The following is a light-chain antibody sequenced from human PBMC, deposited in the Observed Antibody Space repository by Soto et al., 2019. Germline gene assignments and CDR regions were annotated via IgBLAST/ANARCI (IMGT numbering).Light chain of an antibody. CDR1: QSVSSSS. CDR3: QQYGSSPPIT. Sequence: EIVWTQSPGTLSLSTGERATLACRASQSVSSSSLAWYQQKPGQAPRLLIYVASSRATGIPDRFSGSGSGTDFTLTISSLEPEDFAVYYCQQYGSSPPITLGHGTRLEIK. CDR2: VAS. J-gene: IGKJ5*01. V-gene: IGKV3-20*01.